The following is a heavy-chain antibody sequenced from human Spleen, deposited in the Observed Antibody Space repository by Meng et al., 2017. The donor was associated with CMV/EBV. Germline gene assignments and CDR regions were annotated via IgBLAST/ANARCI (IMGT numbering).Heavy chain of an antibody. J-gene: IGHJ6*02. CDR1: GFTFSSYW. D-gene: IGHD6-13*01. CDR3: AGQQLGGQRYYYYYYGMDV. V-gene: IGHV3-74*01. CDR2: INSDGSST. Sequence: GGSLRLSCAASGFTFSSYWMHWVRQAPGKGLVWVSRINSDGSSTSYADSVKGRFTISRDNAKNTLHLQMNSLRAEDTAVYYCAGQQLGGQRYYYYYYGMDVWGQGTTVTVSS.